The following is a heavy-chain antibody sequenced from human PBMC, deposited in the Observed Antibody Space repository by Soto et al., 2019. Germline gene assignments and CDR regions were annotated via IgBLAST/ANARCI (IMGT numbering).Heavy chain of an antibody. Sequence: GASVKVSWKASGYTFTRYDINWVRQATGQGLEWMGWMNPNSGNTGYAQKFQGRVTMTRNASISTAYMELSSLRSEDTAVYYCARGLSEAAAGSMFAYWGQGTRVTVSS. V-gene: IGHV1-8*01. J-gene: IGHJ4*02. D-gene: IGHD6-13*01. CDR2: MNPNSGNT. CDR3: ARGLSEAAAGSMFAY. CDR1: GYTFTRYD.